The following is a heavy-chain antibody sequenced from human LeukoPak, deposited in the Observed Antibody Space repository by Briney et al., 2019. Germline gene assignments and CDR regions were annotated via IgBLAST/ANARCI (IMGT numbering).Heavy chain of an antibody. J-gene: IGHJ3*02. V-gene: IGHV1-69*06. CDR3: ARERDYIVDDAFDI. Sequence: ASVKVSCKASGGTFSSYAISWVRQAPGRGLEWMGGIIPIFGTANYAQKFQGRVTITADKSTSTAYMELSSLRSEDTAVYYCARERDYIVDDAFDIWGQGTMVTVSS. D-gene: IGHD5-12*01. CDR1: GGTFSSYA. CDR2: IIPIFGTA.